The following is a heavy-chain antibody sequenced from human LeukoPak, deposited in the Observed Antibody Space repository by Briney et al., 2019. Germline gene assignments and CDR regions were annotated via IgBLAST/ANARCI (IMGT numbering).Heavy chain of an antibody. CDR2: IYYSGST. CDR3: ARGRGPSTPIDY. CDR1: GGSISSYY. Sequence: PSETLSLTCTVSGGSISSYYWSWIRQPPGKGLEWIGYIYYSGSTNCNPSLKSRVTISVDTSKNQFSLKLSSVTAADTAVYYCARGRGPSTPIDYWGQGTLVTVSS. V-gene: IGHV4-59*08. J-gene: IGHJ4*02. D-gene: IGHD3-10*01.